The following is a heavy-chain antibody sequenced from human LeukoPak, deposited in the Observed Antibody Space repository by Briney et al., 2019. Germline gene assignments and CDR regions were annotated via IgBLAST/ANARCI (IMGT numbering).Heavy chain of an antibody. J-gene: IGHJ4*02. CDR2: ISSISSSYI. D-gene: IGHD3-10*01. CDR3: ARDSEAYGSGPYRC. CDR1: GFTFNNYN. Sequence: GGSLRLSCAASGFTFNNYNMNWVRQAPGKGLEWVSSISSISSSYIYYADSVKGRFTISRDNAKNSLYLQMNSLRAEDTAVYYCARDSEAYGSGPYRCWGQGTLVTVSS. V-gene: IGHV3-21*01.